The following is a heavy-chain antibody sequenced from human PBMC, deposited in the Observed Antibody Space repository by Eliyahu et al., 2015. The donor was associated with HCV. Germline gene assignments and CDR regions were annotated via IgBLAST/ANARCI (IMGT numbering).Heavy chain of an antibody. V-gene: IGHV4-34*01. CDR1: GDSFSGYY. CDR3: ARGWGYFTSMNKYFYMDV. CDR2: IPPRGDN. J-gene: IGHJ6*03. D-gene: IGHD1/OR15-1a*01. Sequence: QVQLQQWGAGLLRPSETLSLTCAVYGDSFSGYYWSWIRQPPGKGLEWNWGIPPRGDNQYHPSLKSRLTISVDTSKNQFSLKVNSVTTADTAVYFCARGWGYFTSMNKYFYMDVWGEGTTVTVS.